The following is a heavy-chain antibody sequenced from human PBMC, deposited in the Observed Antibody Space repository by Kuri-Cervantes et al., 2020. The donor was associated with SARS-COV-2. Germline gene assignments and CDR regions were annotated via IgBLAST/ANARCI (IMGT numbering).Heavy chain of an antibody. Sequence: GESLKISCAASGFTFSSYAMHWVRQAPGKGLEYVSAISSNGGSTYYADSVKGRFTISRDNSKNTLYLQMNSLRAEDTAVYYCAKVMITFGGVIVPRGFYFDYWGQGTLVTVSS. CDR2: ISSNGGST. V-gene: IGHV3-64*02. CDR3: AKVMITFGGVIVPRGFYFDY. D-gene: IGHD3-16*02. J-gene: IGHJ4*02. CDR1: GFTFSSYA.